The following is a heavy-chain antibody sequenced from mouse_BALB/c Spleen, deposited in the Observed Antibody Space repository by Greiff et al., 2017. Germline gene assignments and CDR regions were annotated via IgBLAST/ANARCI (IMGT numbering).Heavy chain of an antibody. V-gene: IGHV2-9*02. D-gene: IGHD1-1*01. CDR2: IWAGGST. J-gene: IGHJ3*01. Sequence: QVQLKESGPGLVAPSQSLSITCTVSGFSLTSYGVHWVRQPPGKGLEWLGVIWAGGSTNYNSALMSRLSISKDNSKSQVFLKMNSLQTDDTAMYYCARVNYGSSAWFAYWGQGTLVTVSA. CDR3: ARVNYGSSAWFAY. CDR1: GFSLTSYG.